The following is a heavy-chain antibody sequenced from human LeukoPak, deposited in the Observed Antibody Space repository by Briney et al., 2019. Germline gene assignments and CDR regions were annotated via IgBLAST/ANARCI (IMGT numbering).Heavy chain of an antibody. V-gene: IGHV4-34*01. Sequence: SETLSLTCAVYGGSFSGYYWSWIRQPPGKGLEWIGEINHSGSTNYNPSLKSRVTISVDTSKNQFSLKLSSVTAADTAVYYCASLGGASYYYYYMDVWGKGTTVTVSS. CDR1: GGSFSGYY. D-gene: IGHD3-16*01. CDR3: ASLGGASYYYYYMDV. J-gene: IGHJ6*03. CDR2: INHSGST.